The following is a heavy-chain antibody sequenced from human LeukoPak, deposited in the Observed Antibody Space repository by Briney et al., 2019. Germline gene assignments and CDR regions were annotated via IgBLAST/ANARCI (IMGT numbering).Heavy chain of an antibody. D-gene: IGHD1/OR15-1a*01. CDR3: ARDREWEHNGNSMDV. V-gene: IGHV3-33*01. CDR2: IWYDGSNK. CDR1: GFTFSSYG. J-gene: IGHJ6*02. Sequence: GGSLRLSCAASGFTFSSYGMHWVRQAPGKGLEWVAVIWYDGSNKYYADSVKGRFTISRDNSKNTLYLQMNSLRAEDTAVYYCARDREWEHNGNSMDVWGQGTTVTVSS.